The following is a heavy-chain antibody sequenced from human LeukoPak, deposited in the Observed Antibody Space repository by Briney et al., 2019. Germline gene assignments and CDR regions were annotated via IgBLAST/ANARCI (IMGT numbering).Heavy chain of an antibody. CDR3: ARLYYYYGLDV. Sequence: SETLSLTCTVSGGSISSSTYYWGWIRQPPGKGLELIGSKYYSGNSYYNPSLKSRVSISVDTSKNQFSLKLSSVTAADTAVYYCARLYYYYGLDVWGQGTTVSVS. V-gene: IGHV4-39*01. CDR2: KYYSGNS. CDR1: GGSISSSTYY. J-gene: IGHJ6*02.